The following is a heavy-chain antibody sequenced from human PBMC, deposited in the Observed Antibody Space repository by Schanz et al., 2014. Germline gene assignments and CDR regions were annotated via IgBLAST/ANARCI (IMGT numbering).Heavy chain of an antibody. V-gene: IGHV3-23*04. CDR3: AKVGPYSGSLGAFDI. CDR1: GFIFDDYA. Sequence: EVKLVESGGGLVQPGRSLRLSCAGSGFIFDDYAMHWVRQAPGKGLEWVSGITDSGGSTYYADSVKGRFTISRDNSKNTLYLQMNSLRAEDSAVYYCAKVGPYSGSLGAFDIWGQGTMVTVSS. J-gene: IGHJ3*02. CDR2: ITDSGGST. D-gene: IGHD1-26*01.